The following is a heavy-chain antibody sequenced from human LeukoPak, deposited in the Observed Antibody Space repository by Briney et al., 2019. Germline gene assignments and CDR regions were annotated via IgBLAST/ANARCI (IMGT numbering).Heavy chain of an antibody. CDR1: GGSISSYY. D-gene: IGHD2-21*01. V-gene: IGHV4-59*08. CDR3: ARRDYYYYGMDV. CDR2: IYYSGST. Sequence: SETLSLTCTVPGGSISSYYWSWIRQPPGKGLEWIGYIYYSGSTNYNPSLKSRVTILVDTSQNQFSLKLSSVTAADTAVYYCARRDYYYYGMDVWGQGTTVTVSS. J-gene: IGHJ6*02.